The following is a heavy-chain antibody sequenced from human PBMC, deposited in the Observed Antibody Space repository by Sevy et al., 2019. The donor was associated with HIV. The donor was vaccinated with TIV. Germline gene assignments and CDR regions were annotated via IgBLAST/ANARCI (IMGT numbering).Heavy chain of an antibody. Sequence: GGSLRLSCVGSGFIFDGYGMHWVRQAPGKGLEWVALISHDGGKKYYANSVKGRFTISRDNFKNTLYLQMYTLRRDDTAAYFCTKDPPVYGDFPYGMDVWGQGTTVTVSS. V-gene: IGHV3-30*18. CDR2: ISHDGGKK. D-gene: IGHD4-17*01. J-gene: IGHJ6*02. CDR3: TKDPPVYGDFPYGMDV. CDR1: GFIFDGYG.